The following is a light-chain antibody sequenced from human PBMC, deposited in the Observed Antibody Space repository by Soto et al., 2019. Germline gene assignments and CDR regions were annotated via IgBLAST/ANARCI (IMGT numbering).Light chain of an antibody. CDR3: QQYGSSPPVT. CDR1: QSVSSNF. CDR2: GAS. V-gene: IGKV3-20*01. Sequence: EIVLTQSPGTLSLSPGERATLSCRASQSVSSNFLTWHQHKPGQAPRLLIYGASSRATGIPDRFSGSGSGTDFTLTISILEPEDLAVYYCQQYGSSPPVTFGGGTRVEIK. J-gene: IGKJ4*01.